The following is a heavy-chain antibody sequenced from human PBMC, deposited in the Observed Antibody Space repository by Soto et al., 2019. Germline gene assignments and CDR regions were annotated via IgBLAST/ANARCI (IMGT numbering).Heavy chain of an antibody. CDR1: GFSLSTYA. J-gene: IGHJ5*02. CDR3: GKHSEYQLLSRFDP. V-gene: IGHV3-23*01. Sequence: EVQLLESGGGLVQPGGSLRLSCAASGFSLSTYAMSWVRQAPGKGLEWVSGISAGGGNTFYADSVRGRFTISRDNSKNTRYLQINSLRAEDTALYYCGKHSEYQLLSRFDPWGQGTLVSVSS. CDR2: ISAGGGNT. D-gene: IGHD2-2*01.